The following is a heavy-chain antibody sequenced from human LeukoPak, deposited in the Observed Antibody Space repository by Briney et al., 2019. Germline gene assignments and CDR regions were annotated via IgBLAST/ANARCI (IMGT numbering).Heavy chain of an antibody. CDR3: VRGPTYFDY. CDR1: GFTLGSYW. V-gene: IGHV3-74*01. CDR2: IDNAGSNT. Sequence: PGGSLRLSCAASGFTLGSYWMHWVRQAPGKGLMWVSRIDNAGSNTAYADSVKGRFTISRDNAKNTLHLQMNSLRVDDTAVYYCVRGPTYFDYWGQGDLVTVSS. J-gene: IGHJ4*02.